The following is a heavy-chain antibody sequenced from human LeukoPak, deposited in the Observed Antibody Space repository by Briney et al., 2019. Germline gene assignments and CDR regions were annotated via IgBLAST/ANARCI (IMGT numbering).Heavy chain of an antibody. CDR1: GYTFTSYG. V-gene: IGHV1-18*01. CDR3: ARGRWLPAGYYYYYYYMDV. D-gene: IGHD5-24*01. J-gene: IGHJ6*03. CDR2: ISAYNGNT. Sequence: ASVKVSCKASGYTFTSYGISWVRQAPGQGLEWMGWISAYNGNTNYAQKFQGRVTITADESTSTAYMELSSLRSEDTAVYYCARGRWLPAGYYYYYYYMDVWGKGTTVTISS.